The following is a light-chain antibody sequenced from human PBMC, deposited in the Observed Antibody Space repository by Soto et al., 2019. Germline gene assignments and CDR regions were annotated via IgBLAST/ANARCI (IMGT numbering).Light chain of an antibody. V-gene: IGLV9-49*01. Sequence: QSVLTQPPSASASLGASVTLTCTLSSGYSNYDVDWYQQRPGKGPRFVMRVGTGGIVGSKGDGIPGRFSVLGSGLNRFLTINNIQEEDESDYHCGADHGSGSNFVYVFGTGTKLTVL. J-gene: IGLJ1*01. CDR1: SGYSNYD. CDR2: VGTGGIVG. CDR3: GADHGSGSNFVYV.